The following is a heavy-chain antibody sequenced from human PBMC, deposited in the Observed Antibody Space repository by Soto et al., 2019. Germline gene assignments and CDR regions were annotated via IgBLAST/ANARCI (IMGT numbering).Heavy chain of an antibody. CDR1: GYSISSGYY. CDR3: ARLRADTYYYYGMDV. Sequence: SETLSLTCAVSGYSISSGYYWGWIRQPPGKGLEWIGSIYYSGSTYYNPSLKSRVTISVDTSKNQFSLKLSSVTAADTAVYYCARLRADTYYYYGMDVWGQGTTVTVSS. V-gene: IGHV4-38-2*01. CDR2: IYYSGST. J-gene: IGHJ6*02. D-gene: IGHD5-18*01.